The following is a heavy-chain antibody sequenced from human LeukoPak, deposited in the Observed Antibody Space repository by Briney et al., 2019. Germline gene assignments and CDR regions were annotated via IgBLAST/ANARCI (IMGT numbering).Heavy chain of an antibody. D-gene: IGHD3-10*01. J-gene: IGHJ4*02. CDR2: IDPNSGLT. V-gene: IGHV1-2*02. CDR1: GYTFTDYY. Sequence: ASVKVSCKASGYTFTDYYMHWVRQAPGQGPEWMGWIDPNSGLTNFAQKFQGRLTMTRDTSISTAYMELTRLRSDDTALYYCARDGVVRGVIVYWGQGTLVTVSS. CDR3: ARDGVVRGVIVY.